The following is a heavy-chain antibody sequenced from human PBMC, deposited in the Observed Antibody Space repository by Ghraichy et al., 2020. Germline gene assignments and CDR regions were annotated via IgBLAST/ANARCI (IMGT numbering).Heavy chain of an antibody. J-gene: IGHJ3*02. CDR2: INHSGST. CDR1: GGSFSGYY. D-gene: IGHD3-16*02. V-gene: IGHV4-34*01. CDR3: ARDLSTITFGGVIVFDI. Sequence: SETLSLTCAVYGGSFSGYYWSWIRQPPGKGLEWIGEINHSGSTNYNPSLKSRVTISVDTSKNQFSLKLSSVTAADTAVYYCARDLSTITFGGVIVFDIWGQGTMVTVSS.